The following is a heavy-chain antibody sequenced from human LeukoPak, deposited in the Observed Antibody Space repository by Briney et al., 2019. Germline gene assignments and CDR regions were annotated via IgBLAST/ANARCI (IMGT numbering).Heavy chain of an antibody. CDR3: AKEISYCGGDCYSGPYDAFDI. CDR1: GYTFTSYG. V-gene: IGHV1-18*01. D-gene: IGHD2-21*02. Sequence: GASVKVSCKASGYTFTSYGISWVRQAPGQGLEWMGWISAYNGNTNYAQKLQGRVTMTTDTSTSTAYMELRSLRSDDTAVYYCAKEISYCGGDCYSGPYDAFDIWGQGTMVTVSS. CDR2: ISAYNGNT. J-gene: IGHJ3*02.